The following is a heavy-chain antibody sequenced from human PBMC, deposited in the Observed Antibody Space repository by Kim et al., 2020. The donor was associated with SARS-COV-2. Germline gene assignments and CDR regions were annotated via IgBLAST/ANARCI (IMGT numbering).Heavy chain of an antibody. D-gene: IGHD3-3*01. CDR1: GFTFDDYA. CDR3: AKDSVGTYDFWSGYYTGIVPFDY. Sequence: GGSLRLSCAASGFTFDDYAMHWVRQAPGKGLEWVSGISWNSGSIGYADSVKGRFTISRDNAKNSLYLQMNSLRAEDTALYYCAKDSVGTYDFWSGYYTGIVPFDYWGQGTLVTVSS. CDR2: ISWNSGSI. V-gene: IGHV3-9*01. J-gene: IGHJ4*02.